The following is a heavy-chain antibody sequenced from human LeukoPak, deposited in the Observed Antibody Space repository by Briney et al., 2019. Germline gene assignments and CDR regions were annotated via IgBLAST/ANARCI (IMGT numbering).Heavy chain of an antibody. CDR2: IKQDGSEK. Sequence: GGSLRLSCAASGFTFSDFYLSWIRQAPGKGQAPGKGLEWVANIKQDGSEKYYVDSVKGRFIISRDNAKNSLHLQMNSLRAEDTAVYYCARDSNLYYYYMDVWGKGTTVTVSS. CDR3: ARDSNLYYYYMDV. V-gene: IGHV3-7*01. CDR1: GFTFSDFY. D-gene: IGHD3-3*02. J-gene: IGHJ6*03.